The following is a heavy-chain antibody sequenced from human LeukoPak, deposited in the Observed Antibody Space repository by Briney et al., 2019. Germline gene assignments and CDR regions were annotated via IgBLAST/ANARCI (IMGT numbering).Heavy chain of an antibody. CDR1: GYTFTSYG. CDR2: ISTYNGNT. J-gene: IGHJ5*02. CDR3: ARCSIYDYVWGSYRFLNWFDP. Sequence: ASVKVSCKASGYTFTSYGISWVRQAPGQGLEWMGWISTYNGNTNYAQKLQGRVTMTTDTSTSTAYMELRSLRSDDTAVYYCARCSIYDYVWGSYRFLNWFDPWGQGTLVTVSS. D-gene: IGHD3-16*02. V-gene: IGHV1-18*01.